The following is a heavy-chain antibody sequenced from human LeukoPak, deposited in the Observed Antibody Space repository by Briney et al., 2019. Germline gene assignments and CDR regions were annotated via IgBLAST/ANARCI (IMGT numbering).Heavy chain of an antibody. Sequence: GRSLRLSCAASGFTFSSYGMHWVGQAPGKGLEWVAVISYDGSNKYYADSVKGRFTIYRDNSKKTLYLQMNSLRAEDTAVYYCAKNYDFWSGDYFDYWGQGTLVTVSS. CDR1: GFTFSSYG. CDR2: ISYDGSNK. J-gene: IGHJ4*02. D-gene: IGHD3-3*01. V-gene: IGHV3-30*18. CDR3: AKNYDFWSGDYFDY.